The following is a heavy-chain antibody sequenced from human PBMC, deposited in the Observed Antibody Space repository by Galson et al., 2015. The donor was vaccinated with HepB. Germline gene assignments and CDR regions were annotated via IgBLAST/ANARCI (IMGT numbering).Heavy chain of an antibody. CDR1: GYTFTSYA. CDR2: INAGNGNT. CDR3: ARDQEKYSSGWYAQ. V-gene: IGHV1-3*01. D-gene: IGHD6-19*01. Sequence: SVKVSCKASGYTFTSYAMHWVRQAPGQRLEWMGWINAGNGNTKYSQKFQGRVTITRDPSASTAYMELSSLRSEDTAVYYCARDQEKYSSGWYAQWGQGTLVTVSS. J-gene: IGHJ5*02.